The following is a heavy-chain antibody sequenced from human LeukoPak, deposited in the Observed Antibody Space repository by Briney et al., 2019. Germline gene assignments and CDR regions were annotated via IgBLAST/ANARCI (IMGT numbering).Heavy chain of an antibody. CDR1: GGSISSSSYY. D-gene: IGHD3-22*01. CDR2: IYYSGST. CDR3: ARDYPSGVYYYDSSSGREDAFDI. J-gene: IGHJ3*02. Sequence: PSETLSLTCTVSGGSISSSSYYWGWIRQPPGKGLEWIGSIYYSGSTYYNPSLKSRVTISVDTSKNQFSLKLSSVTAADTAVYYCARDYPSGVYYYDSSSGREDAFDIWGQGTMVTVSS. V-gene: IGHV4-39*07.